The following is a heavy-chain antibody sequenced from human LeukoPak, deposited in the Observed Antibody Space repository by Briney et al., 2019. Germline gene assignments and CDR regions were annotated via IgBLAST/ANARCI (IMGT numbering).Heavy chain of an antibody. J-gene: IGHJ4*02. D-gene: IGHD1-26*01. CDR2: INHSGST. V-gene: IGHV4-34*01. CDR3: ARRGATTIDY. Sequence: SETLSLTCAVYGGSFSGYYWSWIRQPPGKWLEWTGEINHSGSTNYNPSLKSRVTTSVDTSKNQFSLKLSSVLAADTAVYYCARRGATTIDYWGQGTLVTVSS. CDR1: GGSFSGYY.